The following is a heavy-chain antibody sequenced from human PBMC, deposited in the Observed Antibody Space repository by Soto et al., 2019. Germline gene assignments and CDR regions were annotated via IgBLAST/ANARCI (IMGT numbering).Heavy chain of an antibody. CDR2: IWVDGSNK. V-gene: IGHV3-33*01. CDR1: GFTFTSYG. CDR3: ARGVVPAARFFDH. J-gene: IGHJ4*02. Sequence: QVQLVESGGGVVQPGRSLRLSCAASGFTFTSYGIYWVRQAPGKGLEWVAVIWVDGSNKYYADSVKGRFTISRDNSKNMVYLQMNSLRAEDTAVYYCARGVVPAARFFDHWGQGSLVTVSS. D-gene: IGHD2-2*01.